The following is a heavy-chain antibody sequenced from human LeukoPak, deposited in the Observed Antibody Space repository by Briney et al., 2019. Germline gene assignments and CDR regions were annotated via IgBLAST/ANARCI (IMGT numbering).Heavy chain of an antibody. V-gene: IGHV4-59*08. CDR2: IYYSGST. CDR1: GGSISSYY. J-gene: IGHJ4*02. D-gene: IGHD3-16*01. CDR3: GRGGAYAPYYFDY. Sequence: SETLSLTCTVSGGSISSYYWSWIREPPGKGLEWIGYIYYSGSTNYNPSLKSRVTISVDTSQNQFSLKLSSATAADTAVYYCGRGGAYAPYYFDYWGQGTLVTVSS.